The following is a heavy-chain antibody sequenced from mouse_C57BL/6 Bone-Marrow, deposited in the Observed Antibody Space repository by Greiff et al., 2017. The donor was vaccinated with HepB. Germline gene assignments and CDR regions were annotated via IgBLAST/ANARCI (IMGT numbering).Heavy chain of an antibody. CDR2: IYPGSGNT. Sequence: QVQLQQSGPELVKPGASVKISCKASGYSFTSYYIHWVKQRPGQGLEWIGWIYPGSGNTKYNEKFKGKATLTADTSSSTAYMQLSSLTSEDSAVYYCASPSNGDYYSMDYWGQGTSVTVSS. CDR1: GYSFTSYY. D-gene: IGHD4-1*01. V-gene: IGHV1-66*01. J-gene: IGHJ4*01. CDR3: ASPSNGDYYSMDY.